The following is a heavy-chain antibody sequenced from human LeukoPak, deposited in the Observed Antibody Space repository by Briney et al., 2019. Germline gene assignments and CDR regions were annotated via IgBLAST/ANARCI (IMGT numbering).Heavy chain of an antibody. V-gene: IGHV3-7*01. J-gene: IGHJ5*02. CDR3: AKWDFFGDYFSFDP. Sequence: GGSLRLSCAASGFTVSSNYMSWVRQAPGKGLEWVATIKHDLSETHYGDSVKGRFTVSRDNPTNSLFLQMNSLRVEDTALYFCAKWDFFGDYFSFDPRGQGTRVTVSS. CDR2: IKHDLSET. D-gene: IGHD1-26*01. CDR1: GFTVSSNY.